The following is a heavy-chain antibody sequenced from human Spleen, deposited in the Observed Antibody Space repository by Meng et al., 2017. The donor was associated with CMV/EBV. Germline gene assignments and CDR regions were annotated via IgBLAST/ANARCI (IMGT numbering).Heavy chain of an antibody. J-gene: IGHJ6*02. Sequence: GESLKISCAASGFTFSSYWMSWVRQAPGKGLEWVAVISYDGRNEYYADSVKGRFTISRDNSKYTLYLQMNSLRAEDTAVFYCARVPRAGSARTYYYYGMDVWGQGTTVTVSS. CDR1: GFTFSSYW. D-gene: IGHD6-6*01. V-gene: IGHV3-30*03. CDR3: ARVPRAGSARTYYYYGMDV. CDR2: ISYDGRNE.